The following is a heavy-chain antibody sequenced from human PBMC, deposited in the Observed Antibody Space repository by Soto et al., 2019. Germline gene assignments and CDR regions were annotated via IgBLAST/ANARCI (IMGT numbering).Heavy chain of an antibody. J-gene: IGHJ4*02. CDR3: ARLKGANYYDSSGYYYHFDY. CDR1: GYTFTSYG. Sequence: ASVKVSCKASGYTFTSYGISWVRQATGQGLEWMGWMNPNSGNAGYAQKFQGRVTMTRNTSISTAYMELSSLRSEDTAVYYCARLKGANYYDSSGYYYHFDYWGQGTLVTVSS. CDR2: MNPNSGNA. V-gene: IGHV1-8*02. D-gene: IGHD3-22*01.